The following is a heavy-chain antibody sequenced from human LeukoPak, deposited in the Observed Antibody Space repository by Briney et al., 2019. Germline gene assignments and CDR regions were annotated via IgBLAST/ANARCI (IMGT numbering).Heavy chain of an antibody. J-gene: IGHJ4*02. CDR3: AKDGYSYGYQFDY. D-gene: IGHD5-18*01. Sequence: GGSLRLSCAASGFTFSSYAMSWVRQAPGKGLEWVSAISGSGGSTYYADSVKGRFTISRDNSKNTLYLQMNSLRADDTAVYYCAKDGYSYGYQFDYWGQGILVTVSS. V-gene: IGHV3-23*01. CDR1: GFTFSSYA. CDR2: ISGSGGST.